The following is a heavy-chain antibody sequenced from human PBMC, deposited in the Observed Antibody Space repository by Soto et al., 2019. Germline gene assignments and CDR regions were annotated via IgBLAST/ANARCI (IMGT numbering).Heavy chain of an antibody. CDR3: AKDLERITIFGVVDDYGMDV. Sequence: GGSLRLSCAASGFTFSSYGMHWVRQAPGKGLEWVAVISYDGSNKYYADSVKGRFTISRDNSKNTLYLQMNSLRAEDTAVYYCAKDLERITIFGVVDDYGMDVWGQGTTVTVSS. CDR1: GFTFSSYG. D-gene: IGHD3-3*01. V-gene: IGHV3-30*18. CDR2: ISYDGSNK. J-gene: IGHJ6*02.